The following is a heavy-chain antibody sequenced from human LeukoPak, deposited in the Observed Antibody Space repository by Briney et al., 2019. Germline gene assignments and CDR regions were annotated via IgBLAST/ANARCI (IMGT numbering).Heavy chain of an antibody. Sequence: GGSLRLSCAASGFTFSSYAMSWVRQAPGKGLEWVSAISGSGGSTYYADSVKGRSIISRDNSKNTLYLQMNSLRAEDTALYYCAKDNRGATTYFDYWGQGTLVTVSS. CDR2: ISGSGGST. D-gene: IGHD1-26*01. V-gene: IGHV3-23*01. CDR1: GFTFSSYA. J-gene: IGHJ4*02. CDR3: AKDNRGATTYFDY.